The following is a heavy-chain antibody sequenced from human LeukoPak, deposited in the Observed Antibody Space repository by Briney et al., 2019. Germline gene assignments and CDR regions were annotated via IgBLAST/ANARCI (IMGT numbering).Heavy chain of an antibody. CDR2: ISGSGGST. CDR3: AKVGRGYSYGSNDY. D-gene: IGHD5-18*01. CDR1: GFTFSSYA. V-gene: IGHV3-23*01. J-gene: IGHJ4*02. Sequence: GGSQRLSCAASGFTFSSYAMSWVRQAPGKGQEWVSAISGSGGSTYYADSVKGRFTISRDNSKNTLYLQMNSLRAEDTAVYYCAKVGRGYSYGSNDYWGQGTLVTVSS.